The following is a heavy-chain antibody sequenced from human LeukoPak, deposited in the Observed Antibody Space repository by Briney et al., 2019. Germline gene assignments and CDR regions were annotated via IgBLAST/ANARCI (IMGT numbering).Heavy chain of an antibody. J-gene: IGHJ4*02. CDR1: GGSISSYY. CDR2: IYYSGST. D-gene: IGHD3-22*01. CDR3: ARVNYYDSSGYSHFDY. Sequence: SETLSLTCTVSGGSISSYYWSWIRQPPGKGLDWIGYIYYSGSTNYNPSLKSRVTISVDTSKNQFSLKLSSVTAADTAVYYCARVNYYDSSGYSHFDYWGQGTLVTVSS. V-gene: IGHV4-59*01.